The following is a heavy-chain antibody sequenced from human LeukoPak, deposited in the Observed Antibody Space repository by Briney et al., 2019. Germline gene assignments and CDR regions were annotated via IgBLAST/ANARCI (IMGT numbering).Heavy chain of an antibody. Sequence: PSETLSLTCAVYGGSFSGYYWSWIRQPPGKGLEWIGEINHSGSTKYNPSPKSRVTISVDTSTNHSSLKLSSVTAADTAVFYCARGRSATKRPFDYWGQGALGTVSS. CDR2: INHSGST. CDR3: ARGRSATKRPFDY. D-gene: IGHD5-12*01. CDR1: GGSFSGYY. J-gene: IGHJ4*02. V-gene: IGHV4-34*01.